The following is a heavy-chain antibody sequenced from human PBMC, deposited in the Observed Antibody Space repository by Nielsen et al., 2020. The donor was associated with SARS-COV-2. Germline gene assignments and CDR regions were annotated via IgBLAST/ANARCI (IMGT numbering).Heavy chain of an antibody. Sequence: WIRQPPGKGLEWIGYIYYSGSTNYNPSLKSRVTISVDTSKNQFSLKLSSVTAADTAVYYCARVMYGPERITIFGVVTPYYYYYYMDVWGKGTTVTVSS. V-gene: IGHV4-59*08. CDR2: IYYSGST. D-gene: IGHD3-3*01. CDR3: ARVMYGPERITIFGVVTPYYYYYYMDV. J-gene: IGHJ6*03.